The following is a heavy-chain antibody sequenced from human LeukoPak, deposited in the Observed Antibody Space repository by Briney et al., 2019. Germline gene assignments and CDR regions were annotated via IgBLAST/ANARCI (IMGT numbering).Heavy chain of an antibody. Sequence: GASVKVSCKASGYTFTSYGISWVRQAPGQGLEWMGWISAYNGNTNYAQKLQGRVTMTTDTSTGTAYMELRSLRSDDTAVYYCARDGDYYDSSGYLPIDYWGQGTLVTVSS. J-gene: IGHJ4*02. CDR3: ARDGDYYDSSGYLPIDY. V-gene: IGHV1-18*01. D-gene: IGHD3-22*01. CDR2: ISAYNGNT. CDR1: GYTFTSYG.